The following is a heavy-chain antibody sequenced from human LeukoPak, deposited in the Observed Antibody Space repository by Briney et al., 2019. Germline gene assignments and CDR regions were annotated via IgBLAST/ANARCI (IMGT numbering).Heavy chain of an antibody. D-gene: IGHD2-21*01. CDR1: GFTFSSYG. J-gene: IGHJ4*02. CDR3: ARDDRFLWGVTSPFDY. CDR2: IRYDGSNK. Sequence: PGGSLRLSCAASGFTFSSYGMHWVRQAPGKGLEWVAFIRYDGSNKYYADSVKGRFTISRDNAKNSLYLQMNSLRAEDTAVYYCARDDRFLWGVTSPFDYWGQGTLVTVSS. V-gene: IGHV3-30*02.